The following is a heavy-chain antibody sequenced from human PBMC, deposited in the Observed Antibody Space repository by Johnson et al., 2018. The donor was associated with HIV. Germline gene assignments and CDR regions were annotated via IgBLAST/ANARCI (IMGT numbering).Heavy chain of an antibody. J-gene: IGHJ3*02. D-gene: IGHD6-19*01. CDR2: ISGSGGST. Sequence: LEWVSAISGSGGSTYYADSVKGRFTISRDNSKNTLFLQMNSLTADDTAVYYCARDIIAVAGYDAFDIWGQGTMVTVSS. V-gene: IGHV3-23*01. CDR3: ARDIIAVAGYDAFDI.